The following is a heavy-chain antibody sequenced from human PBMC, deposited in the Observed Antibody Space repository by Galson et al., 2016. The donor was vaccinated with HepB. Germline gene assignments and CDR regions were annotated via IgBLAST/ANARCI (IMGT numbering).Heavy chain of an antibody. CDR3: ARVTGYCSGGSCANWFDP. D-gene: IGHD2-15*01. CDR2: INPNNGGT. J-gene: IGHJ5*02. V-gene: IGHV1-2*02. Sequence: SVKVSCKASGYTFIGYYVHWVRQAPGQGLEWMGWINPNNGGTKYAQKFQGRVTMTRDTSISTAYMDLSSLRSDDTDVYYCARVTGYCSGGSCANWFDPWGQGTLVTVSS. CDR1: GYTFIGYY.